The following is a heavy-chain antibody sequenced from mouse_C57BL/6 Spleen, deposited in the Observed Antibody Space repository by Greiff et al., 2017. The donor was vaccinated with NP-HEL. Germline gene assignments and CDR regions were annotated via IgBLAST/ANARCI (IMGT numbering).Heavy chain of an antibody. CDR1: GYAFSSYW. CDR3: ARSHDGYYGYFDV. D-gene: IGHD2-3*01. CDR2: IYPGDGDT. V-gene: IGHV1-80*01. Sequence: VQLQQSGAELVKPGASVKISCKASGYAFSSYWMNWVKQRPGKGLEWIGQIYPGDGDTNYNGKFKGKATLTADKSSSTAYMQLSSLTSEDSAVYFCARSHDGYYGYFDVWGTGTTVTVSS. J-gene: IGHJ1*03.